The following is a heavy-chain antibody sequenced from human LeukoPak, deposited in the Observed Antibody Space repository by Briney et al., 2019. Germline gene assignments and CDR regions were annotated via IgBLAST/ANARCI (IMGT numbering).Heavy chain of an antibody. CDR3: AKDTSYCSRTSCYILHFDY. J-gene: IGHJ4*02. Sequence: GGSLRLSCAASGFTSSSYGVHWVRQAPGKGPEWVAFIRYDGSNEYYADSVKGRFTISRDNSKNTLYLQMNSLRAEDTAVYYCAKDTSYCSRTSCYILHFDYWGQGTLVTVSS. D-gene: IGHD2-2*02. CDR1: GFTSSSYG. CDR2: IRYDGSNE. V-gene: IGHV3-30*02.